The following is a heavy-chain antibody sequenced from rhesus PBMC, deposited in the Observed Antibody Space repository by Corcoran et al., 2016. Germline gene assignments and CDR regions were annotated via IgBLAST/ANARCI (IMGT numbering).Heavy chain of an antibody. V-gene: IGHV3-16*02. Sequence: EVQLVESGGGLVQPGGSLRLSCAASGFTFSNYWMSWVRQAPVQGLVWVGRIKTKADGGTAAYSESVKGRFTSSRDDSKNTLDLQMNSLKTEDTAVYYCTYFDYWGQGVLVTVSS. J-gene: IGHJ4*01. CDR3: TYFDY. CDR2: IKTKADGGTA. CDR1: GFTFSNYW.